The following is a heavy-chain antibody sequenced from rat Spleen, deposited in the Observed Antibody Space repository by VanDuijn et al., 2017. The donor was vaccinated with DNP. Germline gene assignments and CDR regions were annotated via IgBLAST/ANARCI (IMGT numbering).Heavy chain of an antibody. V-gene: IGHV5-31*01. CDR2: ISSNIDTT. D-gene: IGHD4-3*01. J-gene: IGHJ2*01. CDR1: GFLFNNDW. CDR3: IRWNSGHFDY. Sequence: EVQLVESGGDLVQPGRSLRLSCEGSGFLFNNDWLTWIRQATGKGLEWVASISSNIDTTYYSDSVKGRFTISRDNAKSTLYLQMNSLRSEDMATYYCIRWNSGHFDYWGQGVMVTVSS.